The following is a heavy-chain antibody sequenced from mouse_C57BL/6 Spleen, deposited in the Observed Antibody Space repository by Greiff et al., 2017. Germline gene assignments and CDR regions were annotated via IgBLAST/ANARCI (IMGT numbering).Heavy chain of an antibody. D-gene: IGHD2-4*01. CDR1: GYTFTDYY. CDR3: ARGGDYDVRWFAY. V-gene: IGHV1-19*01. CDR2: INPYNGGT. J-gene: IGHJ3*01. Sequence: VQLQQSGPVLVKPGASVKMSCKASGYTFTDYYMNWVKQSHGKSLEWIGVINPYNGGTSYNQKFKGKATLTVDKSSSTAYMELNSLTSEDSAVYYCARGGDYDVRWFAYWGQGTLVTVSA.